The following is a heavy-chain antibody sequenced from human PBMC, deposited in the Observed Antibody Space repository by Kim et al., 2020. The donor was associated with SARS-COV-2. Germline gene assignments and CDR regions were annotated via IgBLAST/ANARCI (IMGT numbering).Heavy chain of an antibody. CDR2: ISCSGGST. V-gene: IGHV3-23*01. J-gene: IGHJ4*02. Sequence: GGSLRLSCAASGFTFSSYAMRWVRQAPGKGLEWVSAISCSGGSTYYADSVKGRFTISRDNSKNTLYLQMNSLRAEDTAVYYCAKDLRVLVWVELDHWGQGTLVTVSS. CDR1: GFTFSSYA. CDR3: AKDLRVLVWVELDH. D-gene: IGHD3-3*01.